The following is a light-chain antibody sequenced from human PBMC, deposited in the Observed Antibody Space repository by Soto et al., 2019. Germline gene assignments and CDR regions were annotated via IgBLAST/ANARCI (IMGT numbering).Light chain of an antibody. Sequence: EIVLTQSPATLSLSPGARATLSCRASQYFSSFLAWYQQKAGQAPRLLIHGASNRATGIPDRFSGSGSGTDFTLTITRLEPEDFAVYYCQQYGGSPRTFGQGTKVDIK. CDR1: QYFSSF. CDR3: QQYGGSPRT. V-gene: IGKV3-20*01. CDR2: GAS. J-gene: IGKJ1*01.